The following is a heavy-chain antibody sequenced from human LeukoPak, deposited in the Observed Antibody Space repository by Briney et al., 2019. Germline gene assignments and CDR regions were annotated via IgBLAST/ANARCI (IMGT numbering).Heavy chain of an antibody. V-gene: IGHV4-39*01. CDR2: ICYSGST. Sequence: PSETLSLTCTVSGGSISSSSYYWGWIRQPPGKGLEWIGSICYSGSTYYNPSLKSRVTISVDTSKNQFSLKLSSVTAADTAVYYCARGGARGFGELWGYYYYMDVWGKGTTVTVSS. CDR3: ARGGARGFGELWGYYYYMDV. J-gene: IGHJ6*03. D-gene: IGHD3-10*01. CDR1: GGSISSSSYY.